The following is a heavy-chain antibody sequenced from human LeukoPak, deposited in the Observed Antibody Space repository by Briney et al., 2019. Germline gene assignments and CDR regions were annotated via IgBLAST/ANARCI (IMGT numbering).Heavy chain of an antibody. CDR1: GYTFTNYD. CDR2: MNLNNGNT. V-gene: IGHV1-8*03. Sequence: GASVKVSCKASGYTFTNYDINWVRQATGQGLEWMGRMNLNNGNTGYAQKFQGRVTITRNTSISTAYMELSSLRSEDTAVYYCARGTLGSSSGRYYYYYMDVWGKGTTVTVSS. D-gene: IGHD6-6*01. J-gene: IGHJ6*03. CDR3: ARGTLGSSSGRYYYYYMDV.